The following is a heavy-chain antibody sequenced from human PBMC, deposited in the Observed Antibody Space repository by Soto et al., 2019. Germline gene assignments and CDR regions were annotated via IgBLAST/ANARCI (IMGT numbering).Heavy chain of an antibody. J-gene: IGHJ6*02. Sequence: SVKVSCKASGFTFTSSAVQWVRQARGQRLEWIGWIVVGSGNTNYAQKFQERVTITRDMSTSTAYMELSSLRSEDTAVYYCAADSEDIVVVPAAMRGKYYYYGMDVWGQGTTVTVSS. CDR2: IVVGSGNT. D-gene: IGHD2-2*01. CDR1: GFTFTSSA. CDR3: AADSEDIVVVPAAMRGKYYYYGMDV. V-gene: IGHV1-58*01.